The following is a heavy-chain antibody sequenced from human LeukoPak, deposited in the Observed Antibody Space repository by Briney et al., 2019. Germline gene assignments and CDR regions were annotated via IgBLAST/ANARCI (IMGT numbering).Heavy chain of an antibody. CDR3: AKDRPAASFDY. CDR1: GFTFSSYG. Sequence: AGGSLRLSCAASGFTFSSYGMHWVRQAPVKGLEWVAVISYDGSNKYYADSVKGRFTISRDNSKNTLYLQMNSLRAEDTAVYYCAKDRPAASFDYWGQGTLVTVSS. CDR2: ISYDGSNK. D-gene: IGHD6-25*01. J-gene: IGHJ4*02. V-gene: IGHV3-30*18.